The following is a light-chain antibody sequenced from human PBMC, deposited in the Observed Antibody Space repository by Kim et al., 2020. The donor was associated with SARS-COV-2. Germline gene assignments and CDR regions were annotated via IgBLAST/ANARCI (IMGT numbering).Light chain of an antibody. CDR1: TGPVTSGSF. Sequence: PGGTVTLTGASSTGPVTSGSFVNWFQQKPGQVPWALIYTTSNKHSWTPARFSGSLLGGKAALTLSAVRPEDEADYYCLFYYDNTWVFGGGTQLTVL. CDR2: TTS. J-gene: IGLJ3*02. V-gene: IGLV7-43*01. CDR3: LFYYDNTWV.